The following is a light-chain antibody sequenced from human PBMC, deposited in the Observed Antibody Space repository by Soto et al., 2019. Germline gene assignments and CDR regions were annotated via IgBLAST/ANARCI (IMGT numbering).Light chain of an antibody. CDR1: SSDVGGYNY. CDR2: DVS. J-gene: IGLJ1*01. Sequence: QSVLTHPRSVSGAPGQTVTISCTGTSSDVGGYNYCSWYQQHPGKAPKLMLYDVSKRPSGVPDRFSGSKSGYTASLTISVLQAEDESDYYCCLYASSYTYVFGTGTKLTVL. V-gene: IGLV2-11*01. CDR3: CLYASSYTYV.